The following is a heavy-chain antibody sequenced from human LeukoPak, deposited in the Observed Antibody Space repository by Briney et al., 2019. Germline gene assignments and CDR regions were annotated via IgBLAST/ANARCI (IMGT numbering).Heavy chain of an antibody. CDR1: GYTFTIYD. D-gene: IGHD3-10*01. J-gene: IGHJ4*02. Sequence: ASVKVSFKASGYTFTIYDINWVRQATGQGLEWMGWMNPNSGNTGYAQKFQGRVTMTRNTSISTAYMELSSLRSEDTAVYYCARGYGSGSYYPWFDYWGQGTLVTVSS. V-gene: IGHV1-8*01. CDR2: MNPNSGNT. CDR3: ARGYGSGSYYPWFDY.